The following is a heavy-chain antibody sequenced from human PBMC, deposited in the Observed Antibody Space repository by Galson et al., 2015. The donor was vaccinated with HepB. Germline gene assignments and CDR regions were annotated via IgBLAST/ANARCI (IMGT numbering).Heavy chain of an antibody. CDR3: ARDMGYIWSYLSFDI. V-gene: IGHV6-1*01. CDR1: GDSVSSKSVA. J-gene: IGHJ3*02. Sequence: CAISGDSVSSKSVAWSWIRQSPSRGLEWLGRTYYRSKWYNEYAVSVKSGITITADPSKNQVSLQLSTVTHEDTAVYYCARDMGYIWSYLSFDIWGQGTMVTVLS. D-gene: IGHD1-26*01. CDR2: TYYRSKWYN.